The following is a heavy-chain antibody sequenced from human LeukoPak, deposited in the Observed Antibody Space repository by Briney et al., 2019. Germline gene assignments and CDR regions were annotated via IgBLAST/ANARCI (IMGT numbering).Heavy chain of an antibody. D-gene: IGHD3-22*01. CDR1: GGSISSGGYY. CDR3: ARGVTTRYYYYYMDV. V-gene: IGHV4-31*03. Sequence: PSETLSLTCTVSGGSISSGGYYWSWIRQHPGKGLEWIGYIYYSGSTYYNPSLKSRVTILVDTSKNQFSLKLSSVTAADTAVYYCARGVTTRYYYYYMDVWGKGTTVTVSS. CDR2: IYYSGST. J-gene: IGHJ6*03.